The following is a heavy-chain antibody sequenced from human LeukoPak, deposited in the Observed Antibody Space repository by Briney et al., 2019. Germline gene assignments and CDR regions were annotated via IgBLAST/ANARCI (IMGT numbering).Heavy chain of an antibody. V-gene: IGHV3-7*01. J-gene: IGHJ4*02. CDR2: IKQDGSDK. CDR1: GFTFSIYW. CDR3: AREEGYFDY. Sequence: GGSLRLSCAASGFTFSIYWMSWVRQAPGKGLEWVANIKQDGSDKYYVGSVKGRFTISRDTAKNSLYLQMNSLRAEDTAVYYCAREEGYFDYWGQGTLVTVSS.